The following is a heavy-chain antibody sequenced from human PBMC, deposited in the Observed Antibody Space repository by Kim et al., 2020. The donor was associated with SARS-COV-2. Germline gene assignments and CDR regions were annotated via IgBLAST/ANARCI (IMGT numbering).Heavy chain of an antibody. CDR2: INHSGST. CDR3: AREPSIAVPTRFDP. Sequence: SETLSLTCAVYGGSFSGYYWSWIRQPPGKGLEWIGEINHSGSTNYNPSLKSRVTISVDTSKNQFSLKLSSVTAADTAVYYCAREPSIAVPTRFDPWGQGTLVTVSS. D-gene: IGHD6-6*01. CDR1: GGSFSGYY. J-gene: IGHJ5*02. V-gene: IGHV4-34*01.